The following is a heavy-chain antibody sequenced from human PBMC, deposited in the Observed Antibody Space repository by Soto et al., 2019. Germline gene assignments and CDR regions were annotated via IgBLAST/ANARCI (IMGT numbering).Heavy chain of an antibody. Sequence: SETLSLTCTVSGGSVSSGGYYWNWIRQHPGKGLEWIGYIYYIGSTYYNPSLKSRVTISLDTSKNQFSLKLSSVTAADTAVYYCARSVFPWGQGTLVTVSS. CDR2: IYYIGST. CDR1: GGSVSSGGYY. V-gene: IGHV4-31*03. CDR3: ARSVFP. J-gene: IGHJ5*02.